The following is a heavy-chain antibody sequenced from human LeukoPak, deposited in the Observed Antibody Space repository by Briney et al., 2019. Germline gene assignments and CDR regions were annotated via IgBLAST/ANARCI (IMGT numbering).Heavy chain of an antibody. CDR2: IKTDGSST. CDR3: ARSDHFDF. CDR1: GFTFSSYW. V-gene: IGHV3-74*01. J-gene: IGHJ4*02. Sequence: GGSLRLSCAASGFTFSSYWMHWVRQAPGKGLLWVSHIKTDGSSTFYADSVKGRFTISRDTAKNTLYLQMHSLRAEDTAVYYCARSDHFDFWGQGTLVTVSS.